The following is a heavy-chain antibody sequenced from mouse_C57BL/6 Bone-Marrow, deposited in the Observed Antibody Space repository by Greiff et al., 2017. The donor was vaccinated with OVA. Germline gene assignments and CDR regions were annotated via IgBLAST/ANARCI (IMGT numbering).Heavy chain of an antibody. Sequence: QVQLQQSGAELARPGASVKLSCKASGYAFTSYGISWVKQRTGQGLEWIGEIYPRSGNTYYNEKFKGKATLTADKSSSTAYMELRSLTSEDSAVYFCAREGVYYGSSLYAMDYWGQGTSVTVSS. CDR2: IYPRSGNT. CDR3: AREGVYYGSSLYAMDY. J-gene: IGHJ4*01. V-gene: IGHV1-81*01. D-gene: IGHD1-1*01. CDR1: GYAFTSYG.